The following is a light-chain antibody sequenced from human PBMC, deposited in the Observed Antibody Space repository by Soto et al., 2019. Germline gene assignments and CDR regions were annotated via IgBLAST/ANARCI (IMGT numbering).Light chain of an antibody. CDR2: AAS. V-gene: IGKV1-27*01. Sequence: DIQMTQSPSSLSAAVVDRVSITCRASQGMSNYLAWYQQIPGKVPKLLIYAASTLQSGVPSRFSGSGSGTDFTLTISSLQPEDVATYYCQTYSSAPLTFGGGTKVEIK. CDR3: QTYSSAPLT. CDR1: QGMSNY. J-gene: IGKJ4*01.